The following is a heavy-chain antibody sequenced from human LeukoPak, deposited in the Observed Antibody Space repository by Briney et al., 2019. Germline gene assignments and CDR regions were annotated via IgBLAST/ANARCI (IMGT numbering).Heavy chain of an antibody. V-gene: IGHV4-4*07. CDR1: GGSISSYY. J-gene: IGHJ3*02. CDR3: ARDPAFMKNAFDI. D-gene: IGHD3-16*01. CDR2: IYTSGST. Sequence: PSETLSLTCTVSGGSISSYYWSWIRQPAGRGLEWIGRIYTSGSTNYNPSLKGRVTMSVDTSKNQFSLKLSSVTAADTAVYYCARDPAFMKNAFDIWGQGTMVTVSS.